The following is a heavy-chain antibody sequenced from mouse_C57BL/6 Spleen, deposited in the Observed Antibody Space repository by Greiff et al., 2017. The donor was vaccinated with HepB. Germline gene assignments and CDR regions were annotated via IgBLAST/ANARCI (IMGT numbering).Heavy chain of an antibody. CDR1: GYTFTSYW. D-gene: IGHD6-1*01. Sequence: QVQLQQPGTELVKPGASVKLSCKASGYTFTSYWMHWVKQRPGQGLEWIGNINPSNGGTNYNEKFKSKATLTVDKSSSTAYMQLSSLTSEDSAVYECARGGQLMTGFAYWGKGTLVTVSA. J-gene: IGHJ3*01. V-gene: IGHV1-53*01. CDR3: ARGGQLMTGFAY. CDR2: INPSNGGT.